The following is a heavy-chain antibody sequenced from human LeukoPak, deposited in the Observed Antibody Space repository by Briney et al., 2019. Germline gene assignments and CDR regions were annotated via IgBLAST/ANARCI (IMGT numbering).Heavy chain of an antibody. V-gene: IGHV1-18*01. CDR2: ISTYNGNT. CDR3: ARPIFGTHYYMDV. Sequence: GASVKVSCKASGYSFFVYGISWVRQAPGQGLEWMGWISTYNGNTNYAQKFQGRVTVTTDTSTSTASLELRSLKSDDTAVYYCARPIFGTHYYMDVWGKGTTVTVSS. CDR1: GYSFFVYG. J-gene: IGHJ6*03. D-gene: IGHD3-3*01.